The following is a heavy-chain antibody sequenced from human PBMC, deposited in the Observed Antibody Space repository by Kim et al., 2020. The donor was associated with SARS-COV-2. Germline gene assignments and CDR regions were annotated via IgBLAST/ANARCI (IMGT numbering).Heavy chain of an antibody. CDR2: IYYSGTT. CDR3: ARVDGYDFDH. CDR1: GGSISSGGYS. V-gene: IGHV4-30-2*01. Sequence: SETLSLTCAVSGGSISSGGYSWSWIRQPPGKGLEWIAYIYYSGTTYYNPSLKSRVTVSVDRSKNQFSLNVTSVTAADTAVYYCARVDGYDFDHWGQGTLVTVSS. J-gene: IGHJ4*02. D-gene: IGHD5-12*01.